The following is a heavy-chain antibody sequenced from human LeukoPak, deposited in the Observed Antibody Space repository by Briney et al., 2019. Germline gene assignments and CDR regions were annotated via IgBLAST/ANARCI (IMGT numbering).Heavy chain of an antibody. D-gene: IGHD3-10*01. V-gene: IGHV1-2*04. CDR2: INPNSGGT. J-gene: IGHJ6*04. CDR1: GYTFTGYY. CDR3: ARDLCGSGRVSGMDV. Sequence: GASVKVSCKASGYTFTGYYMHWVRQAPGQGLEWMGWINPNSGGTNYAQKFQGWVTMTRDTSISTAYMELSRLRSDDTAVYYCARDLCGSGRVSGMDVWGKGTTVTVSS.